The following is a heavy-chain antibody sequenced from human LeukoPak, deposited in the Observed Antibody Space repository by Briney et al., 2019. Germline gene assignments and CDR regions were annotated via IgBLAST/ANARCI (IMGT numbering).Heavy chain of an antibody. J-gene: IGHJ5*02. D-gene: IGHD6-13*01. Sequence: SETLSLTCAVYGGSFSGYYWSWIRQPPGKGLEWIGEINHSGSTNYNPSLKSRVTISVDTSKNQLSLKLSSVTAADTAVYYCARDRPGGYSSSCCWFDPWGQGTLVTVSS. V-gene: IGHV4-34*01. CDR1: GGSFSGYY. CDR3: ARDRPGGYSSSCCWFDP. CDR2: INHSGST.